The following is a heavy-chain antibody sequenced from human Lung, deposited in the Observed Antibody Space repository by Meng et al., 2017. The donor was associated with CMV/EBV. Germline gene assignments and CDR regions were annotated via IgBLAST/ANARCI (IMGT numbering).Heavy chain of an antibody. V-gene: IGHV3-48*03. D-gene: IGHD1/OR15-1a*01. Sequence: GESLKISCAASGFTVRSNYMTWVRQAPGKGLEWVSYISSSGSTIYYADSVKGRFTISRDNAKNSLYLQMNSLRAEDTAVYYCASKQRWGQGTLVTVSS. CDR2: ISSSGSTI. CDR1: GFTVRSNY. J-gene: IGHJ4*02. CDR3: ASKQR.